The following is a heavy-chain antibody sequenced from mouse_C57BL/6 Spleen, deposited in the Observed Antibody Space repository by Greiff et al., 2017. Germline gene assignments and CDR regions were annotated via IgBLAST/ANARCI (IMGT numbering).Heavy chain of an antibody. Sequence: EVQLLQSGAELVKPGASVKLSCTASGFNIKDYYMHWVKQRTEQGLEWIGRIDPEDGDTKYAPQFQGKATITADTSSNTAYRQLSSLTSEDTAVYYCASDGYYSFAYWGQGTLVTVSA. J-gene: IGHJ3*01. V-gene: IGHV14-2*01. CDR2: IDPEDGDT. CDR3: ASDGYYSFAY. D-gene: IGHD2-3*01. CDR1: GFNIKDYY.